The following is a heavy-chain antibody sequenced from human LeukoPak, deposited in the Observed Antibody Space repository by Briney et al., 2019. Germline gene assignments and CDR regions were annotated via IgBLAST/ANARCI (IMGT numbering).Heavy chain of an antibody. Sequence: GGSLRLSCAASGFTFSTSAMHWVRQAPGKGLEWVAFIQFDGANKYYADSVRGRFTVSRDNSKNTLYLQMNSLTVEETAVYYCSKGTGTTGWFIDCWGQGTLVTVSS. V-gene: IGHV3-30*02. CDR3: SKGTGTTGWFIDC. D-gene: IGHD6-19*01. J-gene: IGHJ4*02. CDR1: GFTFSTSA. CDR2: IQFDGANK.